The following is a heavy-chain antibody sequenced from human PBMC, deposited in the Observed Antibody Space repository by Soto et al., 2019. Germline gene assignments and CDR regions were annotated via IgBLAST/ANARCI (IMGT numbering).Heavy chain of an antibody. Sequence: KSCRERLYVSYMAWLRQKQGQGLEWMGWINPNSGGTNYAQKFQGWVTMTRDTSISTAYMELSRLRSDDTAVYYCARELKESTGWYYYYMDVWCNGTTVTVS. CDR1: RERLYVSY. CDR3: ARELKESTGWYYYYMDV. CDR2: INPNSGGT. D-gene: IGHD6-19*01. J-gene: IGHJ6*03. V-gene: IGHV1-2*04.